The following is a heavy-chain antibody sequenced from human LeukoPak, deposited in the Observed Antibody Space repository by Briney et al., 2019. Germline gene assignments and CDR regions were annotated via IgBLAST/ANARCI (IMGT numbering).Heavy chain of an antibody. CDR1: GFTFSSYW. D-gene: IGHD6-13*01. J-gene: IGHJ6*03. V-gene: IGHV3-74*01. CDR3: ARVAAAGWTYYYYMDV. Sequence: QPGGSLRLSCAASGFTFSSYWMHWVRQAPGKGLVWVSRINSDGSSTSYADSVKGRFTISRDNAKNSLYLQMNSLRAEDTAVYYCARVAAAGWTYYYYMDVWGKGTTVTIS. CDR2: INSDGSST.